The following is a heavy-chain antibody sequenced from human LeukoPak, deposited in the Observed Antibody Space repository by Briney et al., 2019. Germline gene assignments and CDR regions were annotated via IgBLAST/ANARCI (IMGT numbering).Heavy chain of an antibody. CDR1: GYTFTRYY. V-gene: IGHV1-46*01. CDR2: INPSGGST. Sequence: ASVKVSCKASGYTFTRYYMHWVRQAPGQGLEWMGIINPSGGSTNYAQKFQGRVTMTRDTSTNTVYMELSSLRSEDTAVYYCARGPSITIVRGGQWYYYMDVWGKGTTVTISS. CDR3: ARGPSITIVRGGQWYYYMDV. J-gene: IGHJ6*03. D-gene: IGHD3-10*01.